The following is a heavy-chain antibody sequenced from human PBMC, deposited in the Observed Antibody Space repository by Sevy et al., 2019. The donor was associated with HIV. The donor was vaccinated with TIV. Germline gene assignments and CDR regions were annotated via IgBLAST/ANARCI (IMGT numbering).Heavy chain of an antibody. Sequence: GGSLRLSCVASGFTFNDYAMHWVRQAPGKGLEWVSGIRWNSGHIGYAESVKGRFTISRDNAKNSLYLQMNSLRTEDTAFYYCAKDSYSSSSAGWEYWGQGTLVTVSS. CDR2: IRWNSGHI. CDR1: GFTFNDYA. J-gene: IGHJ4*02. V-gene: IGHV3-9*01. D-gene: IGHD6-6*01. CDR3: AKDSYSSSSAGWEY.